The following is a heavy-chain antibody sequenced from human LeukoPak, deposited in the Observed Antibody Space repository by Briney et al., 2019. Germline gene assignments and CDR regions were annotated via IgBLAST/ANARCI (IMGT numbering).Heavy chain of an antibody. CDR1: GFTVSSNY. V-gene: IGHV3-53*01. Sequence: GGSLRLSCAASGFTVSSNYMSWVRQAPGKGLEWVSVIYNGGSTYYADSVKGRFTISRDNSKNTLYLQMNSLRAEDTAVYYCARDKVACSSTSCHYWYFDLWGRGTLVTVSS. J-gene: IGHJ2*01. CDR3: ARDKVACSSTSCHYWYFDL. CDR2: IYNGGST. D-gene: IGHD2-2*01.